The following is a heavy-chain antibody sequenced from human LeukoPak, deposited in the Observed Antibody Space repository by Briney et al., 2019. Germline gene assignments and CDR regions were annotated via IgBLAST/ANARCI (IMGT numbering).Heavy chain of an antibody. CDR3: ARAIAVAGHGKFDY. D-gene: IGHD6-19*01. CDR1: GGSISSGGYY. Sequence: SQTLSLTCTVSGGSISSGGYYWSWIRQHPGKGLEWIGYIYYSGSTNYNPSLKSRVTISVDTSKNQFSLKLSSVTAADTAVYYCARAIAVAGHGKFDYWGQGTLVTVSS. J-gene: IGHJ4*02. V-gene: IGHV4-31*03. CDR2: IYYSGST.